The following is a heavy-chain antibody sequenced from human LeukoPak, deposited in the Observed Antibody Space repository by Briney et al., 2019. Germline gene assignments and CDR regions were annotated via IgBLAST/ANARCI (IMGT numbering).Heavy chain of an antibody. CDR3: ARDPDY. J-gene: IGHJ4*02. CDR2: IYTSGSA. Sequence: SSETLSLTCTVSGGSISSGSYYWSWIRQPAGKGLEWIGRIYTSGSANYNPSLKSRVTISVDTSKNQFSLKLSSVTAADTAVYYCARDPDYWGQGTLVTVSS. CDR1: GGSISSGSYY. V-gene: IGHV4-61*02.